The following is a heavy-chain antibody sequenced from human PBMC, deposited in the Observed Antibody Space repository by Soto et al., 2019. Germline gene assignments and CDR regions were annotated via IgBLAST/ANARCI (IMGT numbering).Heavy chain of an antibody. CDR3: ASPGYCSDSTCYPDY. J-gene: IGHJ4*02. CDR2: IHHSGST. D-gene: IGHD2-15*01. CDR1: GGSLSGSY. Sequence: PSETLSLTCAVYGGSLSGSYWSWIRQPPGTGLEWIGEIHHSGSTYYNPSLKSRVTLSVDTSKNQFSLKLNSVTAADTAVYYCASPGYCSDSTCYPDYWGQGTLVTVSS. V-gene: IGHV4-34*01.